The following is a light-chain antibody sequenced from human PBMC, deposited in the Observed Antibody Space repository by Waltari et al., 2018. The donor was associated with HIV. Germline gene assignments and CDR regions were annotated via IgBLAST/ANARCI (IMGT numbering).Light chain of an antibody. V-gene: IGLV2-23*01. Sequence: QSALTQPASVSGSPGQSITISCTGSSSDVGSYNLVSWYQQHPVKAPKLMIYEGLKRPSGVSTRFSGSKSGNTASLTISGLQAEDEADYYCCSYAGSSNWVFGGGTKLTVL. CDR2: EGL. CDR1: SSDVGSYNL. CDR3: CSYAGSSNWV. J-gene: IGLJ3*02.